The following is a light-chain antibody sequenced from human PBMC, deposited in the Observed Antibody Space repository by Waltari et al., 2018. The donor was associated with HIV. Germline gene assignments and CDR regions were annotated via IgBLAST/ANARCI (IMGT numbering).Light chain of an antibody. CDR3: QESLTFT. CDR1: QSLGIW. J-gene: IGKJ3*01. Sequence: IQVTQSPSTLSASAGDSVTITCRASQSLGIWLAWYQQKPGKAPKLLIYKTSTLEIGVPSRFSGSRSGTEFTLTINSLEPDDFATYYCQESLTFTFGPGTKVDL. V-gene: IGKV1-5*03. CDR2: KTS.